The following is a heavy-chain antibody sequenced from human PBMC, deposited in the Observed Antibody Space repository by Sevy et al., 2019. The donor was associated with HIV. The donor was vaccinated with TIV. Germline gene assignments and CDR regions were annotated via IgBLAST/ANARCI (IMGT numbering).Heavy chain of an antibody. Sequence: GGSLRLSCAVSGFTVRSSHMTWIRQAPGKGLEWVSIIYSGGGTYLSDSVRGRFTISRDNSKSTLFLQMNSLRAEDTAVYYCARGGGSYCGVDCTRDFDSWGQGTLVTVSS. CDR2: IYSGGGT. CDR1: GFTVRSSH. CDR3: ARGGGSYCGVDCTRDFDS. J-gene: IGHJ4*01. D-gene: IGHD2-21*02. V-gene: IGHV3-66*01.